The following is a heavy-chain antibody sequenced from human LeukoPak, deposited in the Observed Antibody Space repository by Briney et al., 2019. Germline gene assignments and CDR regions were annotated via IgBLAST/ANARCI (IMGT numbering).Heavy chain of an antibody. CDR2: IYHSGST. J-gene: IGHJ4*02. CDR3: ARDRYYYFDY. CDR1: GGSISSGGYY. D-gene: IGHD1-26*01. Sequence: SETLSLTCTVSGGSISSGGYYWSWIRQPPGKGLEWIGYIYHSGSTYYNPSLKSRVTISVDRSKNQFSLKLSSVTAADTAVYYCARDRYYYFDYWGQGTLVTVSS. V-gene: IGHV4-30-2*01.